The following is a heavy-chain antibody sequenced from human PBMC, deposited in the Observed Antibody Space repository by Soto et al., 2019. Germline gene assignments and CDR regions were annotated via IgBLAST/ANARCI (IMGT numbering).Heavy chain of an antibody. CDR3: ARLPVVRGPTDYFPFDP. D-gene: IGHD3-10*01. Sequence: PSETLSLPCSVSGVAISSSSYWWGWVRQSAGKGLEWIGSIYYNGRTHYNPSLQSRATISVDTSKRQFSLSLTSVTDADTAVYFCARLPVVRGPTDYFPFDPWGQGVLVTVSS. V-gene: IGHV4-39*01. CDR1: GVAISSSSYW. J-gene: IGHJ5*02. CDR2: IYYNGRT.